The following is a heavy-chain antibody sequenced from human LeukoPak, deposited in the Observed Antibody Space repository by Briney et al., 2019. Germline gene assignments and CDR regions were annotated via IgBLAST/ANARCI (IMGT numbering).Heavy chain of an antibody. Sequence: GASVKVSCKASGYTFTSYDINWVRQATGQGLEWMGWMNPNSGNTGYAQKFQGRVTMTRNTSISTDYMELSSLRSEDTAVYYCARVGLQYYYYYYMDVWGKGTTVTVSS. V-gene: IGHV1-8*01. CDR1: GYTFTSYD. CDR3: ARVGLQYYYYYYMDV. J-gene: IGHJ6*03. CDR2: MNPNSGNT.